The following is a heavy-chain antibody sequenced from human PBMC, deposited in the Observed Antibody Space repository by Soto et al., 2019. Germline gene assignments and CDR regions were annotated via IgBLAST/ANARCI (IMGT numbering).Heavy chain of an antibody. CDR2: MFYSGLT. J-gene: IGHJ6*02. V-gene: IGHV4-39*01. D-gene: IGHD2-15*01. CDR3: APLSVSLSGPYGIHV. CDR1: GYSVTSSDYY. Sequence: TSETLSLTCSVSGYSVTSSDYYWAWIRQPPGKGLEWIGSMFYSGLTYYNPSLKSRVTLSVDTSKNQFSVRLNSVTAADTAVYYCAPLSVSLSGPYGIHVWGQGTTVTVSS.